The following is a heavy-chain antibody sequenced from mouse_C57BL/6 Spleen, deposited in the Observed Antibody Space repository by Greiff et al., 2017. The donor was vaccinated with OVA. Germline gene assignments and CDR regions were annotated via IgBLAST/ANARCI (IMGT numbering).Heavy chain of an antibody. CDR3: ARDAYFDY. D-gene: IGHD6-5*01. CDR1: GYTFTDYY. J-gene: IGHJ2*01. CDR2: INPNNGGT. Sequence: EVQLQQSGPELVKPGASVKISCKASGYTFTDYYMNWVKQSPGKSLEWIGDINPNNGGTSYNQKFKGKATLTVDKSSSTAYMELRSLTSEDSAVYYCARDAYFDYWGQGTTLTVSS. V-gene: IGHV1-26*01.